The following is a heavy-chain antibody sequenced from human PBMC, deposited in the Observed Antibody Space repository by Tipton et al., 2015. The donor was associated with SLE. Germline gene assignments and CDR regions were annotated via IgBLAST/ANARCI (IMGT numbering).Heavy chain of an antibody. V-gene: IGHV4-30-4*01. CDR3: ARGRSYYDFWSGYYNY. Sequence: TLSLTCTASGGSISSGDYYWSWIRQPPGKGLEWIGYIYYSGSTYYNPSLKSRVTISVDTSKNQFSLKLSSVTAADTAVYYCARGRSYYDFWSGYYNYWGQGTLVTVSS. D-gene: IGHD3-3*01. CDR2: IYYSGST. CDR1: GGSISSGDYY. J-gene: IGHJ4*02.